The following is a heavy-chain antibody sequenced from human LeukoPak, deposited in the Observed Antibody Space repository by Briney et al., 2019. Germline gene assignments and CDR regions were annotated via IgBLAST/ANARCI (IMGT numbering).Heavy chain of an antibody. J-gene: IGHJ4*02. CDR1: GGSFSGYY. CDR3: ARDRIQVYSSSSPPNPFDY. D-gene: IGHD6-6*01. CDR2: INHSGST. V-gene: IGHV4-34*01. Sequence: SSETLSLTCAVYGGSFSGYYWSWIRQPPGKGLEWIGEINHSGSTNYNPSLKSRVTISVDSSKNQFSLNLSSVTAADTAVYFCARDRIQVYSSSSPPNPFDYWGQGTLVTVSS.